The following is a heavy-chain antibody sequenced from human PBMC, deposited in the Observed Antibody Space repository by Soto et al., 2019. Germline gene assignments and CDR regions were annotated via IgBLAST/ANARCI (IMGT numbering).Heavy chain of an antibody. D-gene: IGHD2-15*01. CDR3: ATLRILVDPTG. V-gene: IGHV3-23*01. J-gene: IGHJ6*02. Sequence: GGTYYADSVKGRFTISRDNSKNTLYLQMNSLRAEDTAVYYCATLRILVDPTGWGQGTTVTVSS. CDR2: GGT.